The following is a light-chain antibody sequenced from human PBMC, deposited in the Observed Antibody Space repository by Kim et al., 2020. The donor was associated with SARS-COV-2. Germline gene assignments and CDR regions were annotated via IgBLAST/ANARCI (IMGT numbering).Light chain of an antibody. J-gene: IGLJ3*02. CDR1: KLGDKY. Sequence: VSLSPGQTVTIPCAGDKLGDKYSSWYQQQPGQAPVLVIYKDTKRPSGIPERFSGSNSGNTATLTISGAQAMDEADYYCQAWDNTWVFGGGTQLTVL. CDR3: QAWDNTWV. V-gene: IGLV3-1*01. CDR2: KDT.